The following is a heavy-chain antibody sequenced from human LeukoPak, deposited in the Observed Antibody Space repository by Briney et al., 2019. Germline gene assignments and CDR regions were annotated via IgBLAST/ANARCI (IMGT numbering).Heavy chain of an antibody. CDR1: GFTVSSNY. V-gene: IGHV3-15*01. CDR2: ILSKPAGGTT. D-gene: IGHD3-22*01. J-gene: IGHJ4*02. Sequence: GGSLRLSCAASGFTVSSNYMSWVRQGPGKGLEWVGRILSKPAGGTTDYAAPVKGRFTISRDDSKNTVYLQMNSLKTEDTALYYCATGGYFYDYWGQGTLVTVSS. CDR3: ATGGYFYDY.